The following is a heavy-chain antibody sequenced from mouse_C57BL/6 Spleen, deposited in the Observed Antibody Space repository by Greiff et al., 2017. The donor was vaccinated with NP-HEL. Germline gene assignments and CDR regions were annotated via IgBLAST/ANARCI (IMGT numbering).Heavy chain of an antibody. D-gene: IGHD1-1*01. CDR3: ARRGYGSRGGDAMDY. V-gene: IGHV1-59*01. CDR1: GYTFTSYW. J-gene: IGHJ4*01. Sequence: VQLQQPGAELVRPGTSVKLSCKASGYTFTSYWMHWVKQRPGQGLEWIGVIDPSDSYTNYNQKFKGKATLTVDTSSSTAYMQLSSLTSEDSAVYYCARRGYGSRGGDAMDYWGQGTSVTVSS. CDR2: IDPSDSYT.